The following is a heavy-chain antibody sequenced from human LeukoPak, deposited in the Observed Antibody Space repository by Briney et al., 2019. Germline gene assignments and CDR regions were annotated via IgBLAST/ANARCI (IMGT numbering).Heavy chain of an antibody. CDR1: GFTFDDYG. Sequence: GGSLRLSCAASGFTFDDYGMSWVRQTPGKGLEWVAATSSSDAGTYHADSVRGRFTISRDNSKNTLYLQMNSLRAEDTAVYYCARQSSGWYSGWFDSWGQGTLSPSPQ. J-gene: IGHJ5*01. D-gene: IGHD6-19*01. CDR2: TSSSDAGT. CDR3: ARQSSGWYSGWFDS. V-gene: IGHV3-23*01.